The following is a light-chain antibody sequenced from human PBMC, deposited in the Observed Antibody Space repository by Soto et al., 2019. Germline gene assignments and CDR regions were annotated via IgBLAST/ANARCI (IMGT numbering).Light chain of an antibody. Sequence: IVMTQSPAALSVSPCGTATLSCRASQSVSSNLAWYQQKPGQAPRLLISDASTRATGIPARFSGSGSGTEFTLTISSLQSEDFAVYYCQQFNNWPRTFGQGTKVDIK. CDR1: QSVSSN. CDR3: QQFNNWPRT. CDR2: DAS. V-gene: IGKV3-15*01. J-gene: IGKJ1*01.